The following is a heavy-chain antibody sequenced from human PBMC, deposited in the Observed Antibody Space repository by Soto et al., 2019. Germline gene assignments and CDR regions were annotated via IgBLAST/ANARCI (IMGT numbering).Heavy chain of an antibody. CDR3: ARASYSSSWYHHYYYGMDV. J-gene: IGHJ6*02. D-gene: IGHD6-13*01. CDR2: PSAYNGNT. Sequence: QVQLVQSGAEVKKPGASVKVSCKASGYTFTSYGISWVRQAPGQGLEWMGWPSAYNGNTNYAQKLQGRFTMTTDTSTSTAYMELRSLRSDDTAVYYCARASYSSSWYHHYYYGMDVWGQGTTVTVSS. V-gene: IGHV1-18*04. CDR1: GYTFTSYG.